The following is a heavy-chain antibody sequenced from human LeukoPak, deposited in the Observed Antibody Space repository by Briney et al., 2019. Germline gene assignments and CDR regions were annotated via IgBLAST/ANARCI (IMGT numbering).Heavy chain of an antibody. CDR2: INPSGGST. CDR1: GYTFTSYY. D-gene: IGHD3-3*01. V-gene: IGHV1-46*01. J-gene: IGHJ5*02. Sequence: ASVKVSCKASGYTFTSYYMHWVRQAPGQGLEWMGIINPSGGSTSYAQKFQGRVTMTRDMSTSTVYMELSSLRSEDTAVYYCARGVRNYDFWSDYYTEWFDPWGQGTLVTVSS. CDR3: ARGVRNYDFWSDYYTEWFDP.